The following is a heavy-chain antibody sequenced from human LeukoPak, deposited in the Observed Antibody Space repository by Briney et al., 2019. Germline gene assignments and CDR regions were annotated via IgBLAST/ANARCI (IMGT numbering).Heavy chain of an antibody. CDR1: GGSISSYY. D-gene: IGHD6-13*01. Sequence: SETLSLTCTVSGGSISSYYWSWIRQPPGKGLEWIGYIYYSGSTNYNPSLKSRVTISVDTSKNQFSLKLSSVTAADTAVYYCARGVYSSSWYGGYYFDYWGQGTLVTVSS. J-gene: IGHJ4*02. V-gene: IGHV4-59*01. CDR2: IYYSGST. CDR3: ARGVYSSSWYGGYYFDY.